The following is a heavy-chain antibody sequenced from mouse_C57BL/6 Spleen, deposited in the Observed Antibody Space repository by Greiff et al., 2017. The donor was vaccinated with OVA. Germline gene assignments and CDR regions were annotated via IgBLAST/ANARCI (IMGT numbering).Heavy chain of an antibody. CDR3: ARKGDYDVRDDFDY. D-gene: IGHD2-4*01. J-gene: IGHJ2*01. CDR1: GYTFTSYD. CDR2: IYPRDGSS. Sequence: QVQLKQSGPELVKPGASVKLSCKASGYTFTSYDINWVKQRPGQGLEWIGLIYPRDGSSKYNEKFKGKATLTVDTSSSTAYMELHSLTSEDSAVYFCARKGDYDVRDDFDYWGKGTTLTVSS. V-gene: IGHV1-85*01.